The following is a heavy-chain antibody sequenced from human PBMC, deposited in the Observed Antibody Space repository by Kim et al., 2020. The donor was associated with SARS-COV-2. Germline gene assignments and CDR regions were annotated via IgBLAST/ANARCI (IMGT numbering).Heavy chain of an antibody. J-gene: IGHJ2*01. D-gene: IGHD4-17*01. CDR2: IIPIFGTA. Sequence: SVKVSCKASGGTFSSYAISWVRQAPGQGLEWMGGIIPIFGTANYAQKFQGRVTITADESTSTAYMELSSLRSEDTAVYYCAHGDPSYWYFDLWGRGTLVTVSS. V-gene: IGHV1-69*13. CDR1: GGTFSSYA. CDR3: AHGDPSYWYFDL.